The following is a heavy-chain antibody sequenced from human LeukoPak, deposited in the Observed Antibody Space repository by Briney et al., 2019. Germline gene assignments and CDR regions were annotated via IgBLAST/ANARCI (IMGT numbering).Heavy chain of an antibody. CDR3: ARYIVAADY. CDR1: GFTFSRYE. D-gene: IGHD5-12*01. Sequence: GGSLRLSCAASGFTFSRYEMNWVRQAPGKGLEWVSYISTSGSTIDYADSVKGLFTISRDNAKNSLYLQMNSLRAEDTAVYYCARYIVAADYWGQGTLVTVSS. J-gene: IGHJ4*02. V-gene: IGHV3-48*03. CDR2: ISTSGSTI.